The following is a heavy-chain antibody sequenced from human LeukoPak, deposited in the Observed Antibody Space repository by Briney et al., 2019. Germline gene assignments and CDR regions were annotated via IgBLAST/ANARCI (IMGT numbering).Heavy chain of an antibody. CDR3: ARDPRRLLLWFGEFNYFDY. Sequence: PGGSLRLSCAASGFTFDDYGMSWVRQAPGKGLEWVSGINWNGGSTGYADSVKGRFTISRDNAKNSLYLQMNSLRAEDTALYYCARDPRRLLLWFGEFNYFDYWGQGTLVTVSS. V-gene: IGHV3-20*04. CDR2: INWNGGST. D-gene: IGHD3-10*01. CDR1: GFTFDDYG. J-gene: IGHJ4*02.